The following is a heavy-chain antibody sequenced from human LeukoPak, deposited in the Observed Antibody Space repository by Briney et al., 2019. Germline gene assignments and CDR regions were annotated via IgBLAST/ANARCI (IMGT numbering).Heavy chain of an antibody. D-gene: IGHD5-18*01. CDR1: GGIFSSYA. J-gene: IGHJ3*02. V-gene: IGHV1-69*13. CDR2: IIPIFGTA. CDR3: ARDRIQLVPDAFDI. Sequence: ASVKVSCKASGGIFSSYAISWVRQAPGQGLEWMGGIIPIFGTANYAQKFQGRVTITADESTSTAYMGLSSLRSEDTAVYHCARDRIQLVPDAFDIWGQGTMVTVSS.